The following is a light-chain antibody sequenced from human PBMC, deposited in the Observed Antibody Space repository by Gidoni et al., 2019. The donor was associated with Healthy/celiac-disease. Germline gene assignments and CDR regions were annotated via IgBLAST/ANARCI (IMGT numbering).Light chain of an antibody. Sequence: EIVLTQSPATLSLSPGERATLSCRASQSVSSYLAWYQQKPGQAPRLLIYDASNRATGIPARLSGSGSGTDFTLTISSLEPEDFAVYYCQQRSNWLWTFGQXTKVEIK. CDR3: QQRSNWLWT. CDR1: QSVSSY. V-gene: IGKV3-11*01. J-gene: IGKJ1*01. CDR2: DAS.